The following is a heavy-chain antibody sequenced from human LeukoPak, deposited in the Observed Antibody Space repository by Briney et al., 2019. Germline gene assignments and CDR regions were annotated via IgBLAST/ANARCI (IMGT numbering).Heavy chain of an antibody. CDR2: INHSGST. D-gene: IGHD3-22*01. V-gene: IGHV4-34*01. CDR1: GWSYRGYY. Sequence: SGTLSLTCAVYGWSYRGYYWSWLRQPPGKGRAWIGEINHSGSTNYNPSLKSRVTISVDTSKNQFSLKLSSVTAADTAVYYCARVGKFSMIVVYWGQGTLVTVSS. J-gene: IGHJ4*02. CDR3: ARVGKFSMIVVY.